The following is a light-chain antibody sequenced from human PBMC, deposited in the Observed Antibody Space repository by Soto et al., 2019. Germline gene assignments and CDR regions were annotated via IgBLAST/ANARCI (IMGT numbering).Light chain of an antibody. V-gene: IGKV1-5*01. J-gene: IGKJ1*01. CDR3: QQYNSYPRT. Sequence: DIQMTQSPSTLSASVGDRVTITCRASQSISSWLAWYQQKPGKAPKLLIYDASNLESGVPSRFSGSGSGTEFTLTISSLQPDDFATYYCQQYNSYPRTFGQGGKADIK. CDR1: QSISSW. CDR2: DAS.